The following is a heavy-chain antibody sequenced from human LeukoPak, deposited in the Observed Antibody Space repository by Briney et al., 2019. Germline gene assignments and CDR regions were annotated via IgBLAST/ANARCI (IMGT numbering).Heavy chain of an antibody. CDR3: ARTVFDFDYYGSGRGYYYGMDV. Sequence: SETLSLTCTVSGGSISSYYWSWIRQPPGKGLEWIGYIYYSGSTNYNPSLKSRVTISVDTSENQFSLKLSSVTAADTAVYYCARTVFDFDYYGSGRGYYYGMDVWGQGTTVTVSS. V-gene: IGHV4-59*01. J-gene: IGHJ6*02. CDR2: IYYSGST. CDR1: GGSISSYY. D-gene: IGHD3-10*01.